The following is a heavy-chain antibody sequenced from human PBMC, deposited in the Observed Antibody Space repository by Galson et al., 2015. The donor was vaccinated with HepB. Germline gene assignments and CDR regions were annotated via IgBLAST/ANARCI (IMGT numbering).Heavy chain of an antibody. CDR1: GFTVTNAW. CDR2: IKSKVDRGTA. V-gene: IGHV3-15*01. CDR3: TTDSPWGGTSP. D-gene: IGHD1-7*01. Sequence: SLRLSCAVSGFTVTNAWMTWVRQAPGKGLEWVGRIKSKVDRGTADYAAPVKGRFTISRDDSTNTLFLQMNSLKTVDTAMYYCTTDSPWGGTSPWCQGTLVTVSS. J-gene: IGHJ5*02.